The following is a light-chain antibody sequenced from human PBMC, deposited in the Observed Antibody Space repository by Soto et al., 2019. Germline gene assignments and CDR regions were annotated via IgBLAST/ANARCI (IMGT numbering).Light chain of an antibody. J-gene: IGKJ1*01. Sequence: IPMTQPPSTLSASVGDRVTITCRASQSISSWLAWYQQKPGKAPKLLIYKASSLESGVPSRFSGSGSGTEFTLTISSLQPDDFATYYCHQYNSYSEAFGQGTKVDIK. CDR3: HQYNSYSEA. V-gene: IGKV1-5*03. CDR1: QSISSW. CDR2: KAS.